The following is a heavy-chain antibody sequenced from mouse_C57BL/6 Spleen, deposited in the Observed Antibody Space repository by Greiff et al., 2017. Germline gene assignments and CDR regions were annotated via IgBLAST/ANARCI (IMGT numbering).Heavy chain of an antibody. Sequence: VQLKQSGAELVKPGASVKLSCTASGFNIKDYYMHWVKQRTEQGLEWIGRIDPEDGETKYAPKFQGKATITADTSSNTAYLQLSSLTSEDTAVYYCVGEWGEGDYFDYWGQGTTLTVSS. V-gene: IGHV14-2*01. J-gene: IGHJ2*01. CDR1: GFNIKDYY. CDR3: VGEWGEGDYFDY. D-gene: IGHD3-3*01. CDR2: IDPEDGET.